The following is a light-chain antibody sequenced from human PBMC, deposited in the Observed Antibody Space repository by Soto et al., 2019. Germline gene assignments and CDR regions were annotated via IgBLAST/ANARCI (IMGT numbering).Light chain of an antibody. CDR1: SSNIGSNT. J-gene: IGLJ1*01. CDR2: SNN. CDR3: SSYAVTNIFV. Sequence: QPVLTQPPSASGTPGQRVTISCSGSSSNIGSNTVNWYQQLPGTAPKLLIYSNNQRPSGVPDRFSGSKSGTSASLAISGLQSEDEADYYCSSYAVTNIFVFGTGTKLTVL. V-gene: IGLV1-44*01.